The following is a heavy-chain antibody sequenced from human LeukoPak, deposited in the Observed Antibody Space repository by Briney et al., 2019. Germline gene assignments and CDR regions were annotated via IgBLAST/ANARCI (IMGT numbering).Heavy chain of an antibody. Sequence: GGSLRLPCAASGFTFSSYAMSWVRQAPGKGLEWVSAISGSGGSTYYADSVKGRFTISRDNSKNTLYLQMNSLRAEDTAVYYCAKDWDIVVVVAATLYDYWGQGTLVTVSS. CDR1: GFTFSSYA. J-gene: IGHJ4*02. CDR2: ISGSGGST. CDR3: AKDWDIVVVVAATLYDY. D-gene: IGHD2-15*01. V-gene: IGHV3-23*01.